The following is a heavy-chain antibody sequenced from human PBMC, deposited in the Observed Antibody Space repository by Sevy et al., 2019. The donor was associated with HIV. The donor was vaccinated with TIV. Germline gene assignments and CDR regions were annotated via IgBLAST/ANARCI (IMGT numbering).Heavy chain of an antibody. CDR1: GYSFINYW. D-gene: IGHD6-19*01. CDR3: ARHSSSGWYRAFDY. J-gene: IGHJ4*02. CDR2: IYPGDSDT. Sequence: GEALKISCKGSGYSFINYWIGWVRQMPGKGLEWMGIIYPGDSDTKYSPSFQGQVTISADKSISTAYLQWSSLKASDTAMYYCARHSSSGWYRAFDYWGQGTLVTVSS. V-gene: IGHV5-51*01.